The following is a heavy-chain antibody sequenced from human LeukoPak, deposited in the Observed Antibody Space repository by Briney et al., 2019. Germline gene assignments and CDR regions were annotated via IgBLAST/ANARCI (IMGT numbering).Heavy chain of an antibody. CDR1: GGSISNYY. D-gene: IGHD3-16*01. J-gene: IGHJ3*02. Sequence: SETLSLTCTVSGGSISNYYWSWIPQPPGKGLDWIGYIYYSWSTNYNPSLKSRVTISVDTSKNQFSLKLSSVTAADTAVYYCASHVLYAFDIWGLGTMVTVSS. V-gene: IGHV4-59*01. CDR3: ASHVLYAFDI. CDR2: IYYSWST.